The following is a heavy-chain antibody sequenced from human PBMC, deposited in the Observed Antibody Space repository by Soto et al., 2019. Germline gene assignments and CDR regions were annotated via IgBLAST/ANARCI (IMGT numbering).Heavy chain of an antibody. CDR1: GFTSSSYA. Sequence: EVQLLESGGGLAQPGGSLRLSCAASGFTSSSYAMNWVRQAPGKGLEWVSGISDSGGSTFYADSVKGRFTVSRDNSKNTLYLQMNSLSAEDTAVYYCAKAPCSSTSCYNYYFDSWGQGTLVTVSS. D-gene: IGHD2-2*01. J-gene: IGHJ4*02. CDR3: AKAPCSSTSCYNYYFDS. V-gene: IGHV3-23*01. CDR2: ISDSGGST.